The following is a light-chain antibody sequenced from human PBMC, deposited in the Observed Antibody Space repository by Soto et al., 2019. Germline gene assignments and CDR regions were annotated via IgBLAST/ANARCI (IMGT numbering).Light chain of an antibody. CDR3: QQYASSPLT. CDR2: GAS. CDR1: QSVGRNY. Sequence: EIVLTQSPGTLSLSPGERATLSCRASQSVGRNYLAWYQQKLGQAPRLLIHGASSRATGIPDRFSGSGSGTDFILTISRVEPEDFAVYYCQQYASSPLTFGGGTKAEIK. V-gene: IGKV3-20*01. J-gene: IGKJ4*01.